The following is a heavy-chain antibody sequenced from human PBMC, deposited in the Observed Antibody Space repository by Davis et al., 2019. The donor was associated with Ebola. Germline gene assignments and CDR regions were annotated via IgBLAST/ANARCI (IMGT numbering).Heavy chain of an antibody. Sequence: ESLKISCVTSGFTFSDYWMSWVRQAPGKGLEWVANIKQDGSEKYYVDSVKGRFTISRDNSKNTLYLQMNSLRADDTAVYYCAKDRRGYNSAADYWGQGTLVTVSS. V-gene: IGHV3-7*03. CDR3: AKDRRGYNSAADY. J-gene: IGHJ4*02. CDR1: GFTFSDYW. D-gene: IGHD5-24*01. CDR2: IKQDGSEK.